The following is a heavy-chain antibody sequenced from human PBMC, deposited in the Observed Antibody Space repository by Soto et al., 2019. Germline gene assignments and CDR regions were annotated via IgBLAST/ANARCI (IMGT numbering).Heavy chain of an antibody. J-gene: IGHJ6*03. CDR2: IYYSGST. Sequence: SETLSLTCTVSGGSISSYYWSWIRQPPGKGLEWIGYIYYSGSTNYNPSPKSRVTISVDTSKNQFSLKLSSVTAADTAVYYCARGLILWFGELSRRGGYYYYMDVWGKGTTVTVSS. CDR3: ARGLILWFGELSRRGGYYYYMDV. V-gene: IGHV4-59*12. CDR1: GGSISSYY. D-gene: IGHD3-10*01.